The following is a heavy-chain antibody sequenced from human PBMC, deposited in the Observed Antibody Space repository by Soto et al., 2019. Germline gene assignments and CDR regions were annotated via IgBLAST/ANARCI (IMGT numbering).Heavy chain of an antibody. J-gene: IGHJ5*02. Sequence: QVHLVQSGAEVQKPGASVRISCQSSGDGFTTSAIHWVRQAPGQRLEWMGWINPATGDTKYSQNVPGRVTFALDTSATTAYMDLGSLSSHDTAVYYCARAAGRSKLLPYYFDPWGQGTLVTVSS. D-gene: IGHD3-10*01. CDR2: INPATGDT. CDR3: ARAAGRSKLLPYYFDP. V-gene: IGHV1-3*01. CDR1: GDGFTTSA.